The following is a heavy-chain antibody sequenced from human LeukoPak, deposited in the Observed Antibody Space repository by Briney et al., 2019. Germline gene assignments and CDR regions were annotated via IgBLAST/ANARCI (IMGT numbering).Heavy chain of an antibody. CDR3: ARGGSGYYDSSGYDY. D-gene: IGHD3-22*01. CDR1: GYTFTSYG. CDR2: ISAYNGNT. J-gene: IGHJ4*02. Sequence: GASVKVSCKPSGYTFTSYGISWVRQAPGQGLEWMGWISAYNGNTNYAQKLQGRVTMTTDTSTSTAYMELRSLRSDDTAVYYCARGGSGYYDSSGYDYWGQGTLVTVSS. V-gene: IGHV1-18*01.